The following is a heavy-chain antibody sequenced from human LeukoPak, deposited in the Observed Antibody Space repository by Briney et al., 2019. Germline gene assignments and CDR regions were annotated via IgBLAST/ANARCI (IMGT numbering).Heavy chain of an antibody. CDR2: INPNSGGT. V-gene: IGHV1-2*02. CDR1: GYTFTGYY. D-gene: IGHD6-6*01. J-gene: IGHJ4*02. CDR3: AREDRYSSSSFDY. Sequence: ASVKVSCKASGYTFTGYYMHWVRQAPGQGLEWMGWINPNSGGTNYAQKFQGRVTMTRDTSISTAYMELGRLRSDDTAVYYCAREDRYSSSSFDYWGQGTLVTVSS.